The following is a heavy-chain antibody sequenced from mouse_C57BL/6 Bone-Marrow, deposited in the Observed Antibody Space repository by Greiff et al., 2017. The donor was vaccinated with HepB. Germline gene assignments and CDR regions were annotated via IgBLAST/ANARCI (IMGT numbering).Heavy chain of an antibody. Sequence: VHLVESGPGLVAPSQSLSITCTVSGFSLTSYGVDWVRQPPGKGLEWLGVIWGGGSTNYNSALMSRLSISKDNSKSQVFLKMNSLQNDDTAMYYCAKEGLELGRGGYWYFDVWGTGTTVTVSS. CDR1: GFSLTSYG. CDR3: AKEGLELGRGGYWYFDV. D-gene: IGHD4-1*01. J-gene: IGHJ1*03. CDR2: IWGGGST. V-gene: IGHV2-9*01.